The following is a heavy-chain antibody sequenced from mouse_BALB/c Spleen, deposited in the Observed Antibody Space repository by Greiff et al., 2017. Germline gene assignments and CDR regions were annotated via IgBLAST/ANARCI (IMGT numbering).Heavy chain of an antibody. CDR1: GYAFSSSW. CDR2: IYPGDGDT. J-gene: IGHJ2*01. D-gene: IGHD2-3*01. CDR3: ARSDGYY. V-gene: IGHV1-82*01. Sequence: QVQLQQSGPELVKPGASVKISCKASGYAFSSSWMNWVKQRPGQGLEWIGRIYPGDGDTNYNGKFKGKATLTADKSSSTAYMQLSSLTSVDSAVYFCARSDGYYGGQGTTLTVSS.